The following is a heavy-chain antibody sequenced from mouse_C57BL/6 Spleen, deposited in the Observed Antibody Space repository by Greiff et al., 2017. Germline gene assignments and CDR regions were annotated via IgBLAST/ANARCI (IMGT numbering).Heavy chain of an antibody. J-gene: IGHJ4*01. D-gene: IGHD2-4*01. CDR3: TAGDYLYYYAMDY. CDR1: GFTFSSYA. V-gene: IGHV5-9-1*02. Sequence: EVMLVESGEGLVKPGGSLKLSCAASGFTFSSYAMSWVRQTPEKRLEWVAYISSGGDYIYYADTVKGRFTISRDNARNTLYLQMSSLKSEDTAMYYCTAGDYLYYYAMDYWGQGTSVTVSS. CDR2: ISSGGDYI.